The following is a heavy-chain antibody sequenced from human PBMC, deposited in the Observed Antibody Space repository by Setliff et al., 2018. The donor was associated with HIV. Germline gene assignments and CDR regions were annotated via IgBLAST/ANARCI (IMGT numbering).Heavy chain of an antibody. D-gene: IGHD4-17*01. CDR2: INPNSGGT. Sequence: ASVKVSCKASGYTFTGYYMHWVRQAPGQGLEWMGWINPNSGGTNYAQKFQGRVTMTRDTSISTAYMELSSLRTEDTAVYFCAVSPDGDCATTKCANWFDPWGQGTQVTV. CDR1: GYTFTGYY. J-gene: IGHJ5*02. V-gene: IGHV1-2*02. CDR3: AVSPDGDCATTKCANWFDP.